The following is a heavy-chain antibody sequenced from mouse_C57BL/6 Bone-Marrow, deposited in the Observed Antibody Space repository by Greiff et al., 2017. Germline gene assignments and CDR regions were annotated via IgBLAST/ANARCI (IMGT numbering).Heavy chain of an antibody. CDR2: ISSGGSYT. Sequence: EVMLVESGGDLVKPGGSLKLSCAASGFTFSSYGMSWVRQTPDKRLEWVATISSGGSYTYYPDSVKGRFTISRANAKNTLNQQRSSLKSEDAAMYYCARRNGYLPGGDYWGQGTSVTVSS. D-gene: IGHD2-2*01. CDR3: ARRNGYLPGGDY. V-gene: IGHV5-6*01. J-gene: IGHJ4*01. CDR1: GFTFSSYG.